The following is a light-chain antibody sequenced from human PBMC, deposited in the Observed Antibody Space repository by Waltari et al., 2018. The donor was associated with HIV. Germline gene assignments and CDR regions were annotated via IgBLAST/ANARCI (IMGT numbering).Light chain of an antibody. CDR1: SSDIGAYNY. J-gene: IGLJ1*01. V-gene: IGLV2-14*01. Sequence: QSALTQPASVSGSPGQSITISCTGTSSDIGAYNYVSWYQQHPGKVPKLLIYEVTNRPSGVSHRFSGSKSGNTASLTISGLQAEDEADFYCTSYTSISTLVFGTGTKVTVL. CDR2: EVT. CDR3: TSYTSISTLV.